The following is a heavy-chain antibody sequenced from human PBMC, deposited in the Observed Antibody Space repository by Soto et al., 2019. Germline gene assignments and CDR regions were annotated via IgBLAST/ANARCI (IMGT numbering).Heavy chain of an antibody. CDR3: TRDGRYSGYPPPAF. J-gene: IGHJ4*02. D-gene: IGHD5-12*01. CDR2: IRSKPYGGTT. Sequence: GGSLRLSCTTSGFTFSDYTMSWFSQAPGKGLEWVGFIRSKPYGGTTEHAASVKGRFAISRDDSKSIAYLQMNSLKAEDTAVYYCTRDGRYSGYPPPAFWGPGTLVTVSS. V-gene: IGHV3-49*03. CDR1: GFTFSDYT.